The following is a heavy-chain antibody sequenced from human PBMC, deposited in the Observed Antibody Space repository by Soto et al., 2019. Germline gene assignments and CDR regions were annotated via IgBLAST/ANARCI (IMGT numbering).Heavy chain of an antibody. V-gene: IGHV3-30-3*01. CDR1: GFTFSSYA. CDR3: ARDRYYYGSESYYMVDDAFDI. D-gene: IGHD3-10*01. CDR2: ISYDGSNK. Sequence: QVQLVESGGGVVQPGRSLRLSCAASGFTFSSYAMNWVRQAPGKGLEWVAVISYDGSNKYYADSVKGRFTISRDNSKNQLYLQMNSLRAEGTAVYYCARDRYYYGSESYYMVDDAFDIWGQGTMVTVSS. J-gene: IGHJ3*02.